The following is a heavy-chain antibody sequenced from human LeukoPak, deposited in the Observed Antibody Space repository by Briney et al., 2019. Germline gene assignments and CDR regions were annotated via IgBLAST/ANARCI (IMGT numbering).Heavy chain of an antibody. CDR1: GGTFSSYA. Sequence: SVKVSCKASGGTFSSYAISWVRQAPGQGLEWMGGIIPIFGTANYAQKFQGRVTITTDESTSTAYMELSSLRSEDTAVYYCASSYSGNYPFDYWGQGTLVTVSS. J-gene: IGHJ4*02. V-gene: IGHV1-69*05. CDR3: ASSYSGNYPFDY. CDR2: IIPIFGTA. D-gene: IGHD4-11*01.